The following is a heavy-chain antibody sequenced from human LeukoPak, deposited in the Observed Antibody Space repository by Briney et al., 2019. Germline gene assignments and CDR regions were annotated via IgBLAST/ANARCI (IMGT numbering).Heavy chain of an antibody. D-gene: IGHD3-3*01. Sequence: SETLSLTCTVSGGSISSYYWSWIRQPPGKGLEWIGYIYYSGSTNYNPSLKSRVTISVDTSKNQFSLKLSSVTAADTAVYYCARAERVAGDYDFWSGYYYYFDYWGQGTLVTVSS. CDR2: IYYSGST. CDR1: GGSISSYY. J-gene: IGHJ4*02. CDR3: ARAERVAGDYDFWSGYYYYFDY. V-gene: IGHV4-59*01.